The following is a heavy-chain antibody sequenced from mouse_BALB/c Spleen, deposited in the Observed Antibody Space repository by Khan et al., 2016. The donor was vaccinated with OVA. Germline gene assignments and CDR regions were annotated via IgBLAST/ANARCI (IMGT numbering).Heavy chain of an antibody. Sequence: LVESGPELKKPGETVKISCKASGYVFTKFGMNWVKQAPGKGLKWMGWINTYTGEATYADDFTGRFVFYLATSASTASLQINNLKNEDTATYFCARPPYFSYVMGYWGQGTSVTVSS. CDR3: ARPPYFSYVMGY. V-gene: IGHV9-3-1*01. CDR1: GYVFTKFG. CDR2: INTYTGEA. D-gene: IGHD2-10*01. J-gene: IGHJ4*01.